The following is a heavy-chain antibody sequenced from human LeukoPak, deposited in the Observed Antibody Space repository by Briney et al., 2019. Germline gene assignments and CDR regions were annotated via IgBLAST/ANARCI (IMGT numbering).Heavy chain of an antibody. V-gene: IGHV1-69*13. D-gene: IGHD3-16*02. J-gene: IGHJ4*02. CDR1: GGIFSSYA. CDR2: IIPIFGTA. CDR3: ASPGPDYDYVWGSHRTYYFDY. Sequence: SVKVSCKASGGIFSSYAISWVRQAPGRGLEWMGGIIPIFGTANYAQKFQGRVTITADESTSTAYMELSSLRSEDTAVYYCASPGPDYDYVWGSHRTYYFDYWGQGTLVTASS.